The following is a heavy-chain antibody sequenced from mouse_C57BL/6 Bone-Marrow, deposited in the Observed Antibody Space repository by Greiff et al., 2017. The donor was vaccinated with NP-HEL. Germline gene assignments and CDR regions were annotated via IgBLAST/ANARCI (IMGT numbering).Heavy chain of an antibody. CDR3: AREDWYAMDY. Sequence: VESGGGLVQPGGSLKLSCAASGFTFSDYYMYWVRQTPEKRLEWVAYISNGGGSTYYPDTVKGRFTISRDNAKNTLYLQMSRLKSEDTAMYYCAREDWYAMDYWGQGTSVTVSS. D-gene: IGHD4-1*01. CDR2: ISNGGGST. V-gene: IGHV5-12*01. J-gene: IGHJ4*01. CDR1: GFTFSDYY.